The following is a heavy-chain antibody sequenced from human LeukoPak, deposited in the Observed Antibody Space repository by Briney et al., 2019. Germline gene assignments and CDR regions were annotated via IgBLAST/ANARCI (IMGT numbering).Heavy chain of an antibody. CDR1: GYTFTSYG. V-gene: IGHV1-18*01. J-gene: IGHJ3*02. CDR3: ASSLFRGSRRGAFDI. D-gene: IGHD1-26*01. Sequence: VASVKVSCKASGYTFTSYGISWVRQAPGQGLEWMGWISAYNGNTNYAQKLQGRVTMTTDTSTSTAYMELRSLRSDDTAVYYCASSLFRGSRRGAFDIWGQGTMVTVSS. CDR2: ISAYNGNT.